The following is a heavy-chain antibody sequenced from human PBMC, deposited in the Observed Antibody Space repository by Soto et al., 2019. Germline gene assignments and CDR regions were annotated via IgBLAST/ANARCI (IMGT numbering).Heavy chain of an antibody. D-gene: IGHD6-13*01. V-gene: IGHV1-18*01. CDR3: AREFEGQSSSWPFDY. Sequence: QVQLVQSGAEVKKPGASVRVSCRASGYTFPTYGIAWVRQAPGQGLEWMGWISVYHCFTHYAQKFRGRVTVTAETSTSTVYMELRSLTSDDPAVYYCAREFEGQSSSWPFDYWGQGTLVTVYS. CDR2: ISVYHCFT. CDR1: GYTFPTYG. J-gene: IGHJ4*02.